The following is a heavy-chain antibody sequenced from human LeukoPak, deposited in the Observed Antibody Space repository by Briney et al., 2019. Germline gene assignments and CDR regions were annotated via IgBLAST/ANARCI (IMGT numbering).Heavy chain of an antibody. CDR3: VKDRANWGQSGDY. J-gene: IGHJ4*02. CDR2: IGGTSGVT. D-gene: IGHD7-27*01. Sequence: PGGSLRLSCAASGFTFRSYPMSWVRQAPGKGLEWVSAIGGTSGVTYYTDSMESRFTISRDNSKKTLYLKMNSLRAEDTAVYYCVKDRANWGQSGDYWGQGTLVTVSS. V-gene: IGHV3-23*01. CDR1: GFTFRSYP.